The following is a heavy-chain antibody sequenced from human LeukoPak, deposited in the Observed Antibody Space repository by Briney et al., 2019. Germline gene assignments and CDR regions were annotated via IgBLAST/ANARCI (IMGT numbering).Heavy chain of an antibody. CDR3: ARDADIGLAGNDAFDI. CDR2: ISSSYI. Sequence: NTGGSLRLSCAASGFTFSTYSMNWVRQAPGKGLEWVSSISSSYIYYADSVKGRFTISRDNAKNSLYLQLNSLRAEDTAVYFCARDADIGLAGNDAFDIWGQGTMVTVSS. D-gene: IGHD6-19*01. J-gene: IGHJ3*02. V-gene: IGHV3-21*01. CDR1: GFTFSTYS.